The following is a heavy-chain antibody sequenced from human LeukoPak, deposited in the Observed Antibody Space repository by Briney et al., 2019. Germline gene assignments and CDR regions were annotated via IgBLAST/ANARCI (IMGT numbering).Heavy chain of an antibody. CDR1: GFTFSSYA. D-gene: IGHD1-26*01. CDR3: ARGGHIVGATKQYFDY. Sequence: GRSLRLSCAASGFTFSSYAMHWVRQAPGKGLEWVAVISYDGSNKYYADSVKGRFTISRDNAKNSLYLQMNSLRDEDTAVYYCARGGHIVGATKQYFDYWGQGTLVTVSS. J-gene: IGHJ4*02. V-gene: IGHV3-30-3*01. CDR2: ISYDGSNK.